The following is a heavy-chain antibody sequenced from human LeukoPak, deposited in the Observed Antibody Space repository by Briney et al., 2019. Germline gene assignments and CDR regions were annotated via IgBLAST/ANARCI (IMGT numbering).Heavy chain of an antibody. J-gene: IGHJ4*02. CDR3: TRDGYSHGFDY. D-gene: IGHD5-18*01. V-gene: IGHV3-23*01. CDR1: GFTFSSYA. CDR2: ISGSGGNT. Sequence: GGSLRLSCAASGFTFSSYAMSWVRQAPGKGLEWVSVISGSGGNTHYTDPVKGRFTISRDNAKNTLYLQMNSLRAEDTAVYYCTRDGYSHGFDYWGQGTLVTVSS.